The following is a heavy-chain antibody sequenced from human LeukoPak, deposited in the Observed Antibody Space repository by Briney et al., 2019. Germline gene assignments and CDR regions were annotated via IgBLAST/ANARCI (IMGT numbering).Heavy chain of an antibody. CDR2: IIPIFGTA. D-gene: IGHD5-18*01. V-gene: IGHV1-69*05. Sequence: SVKVSCKASGGTFSSYAISWVRQAPGQGLEWMGGIIPIFGTANYAQKFQGRVTITTDESTGTAYMELSSLRSEDTAVYYCAREGSRGDTAMGLDYWGQGTLVTVSS. CDR3: AREGSRGDTAMGLDY. CDR1: GGTFSSYA. J-gene: IGHJ4*02.